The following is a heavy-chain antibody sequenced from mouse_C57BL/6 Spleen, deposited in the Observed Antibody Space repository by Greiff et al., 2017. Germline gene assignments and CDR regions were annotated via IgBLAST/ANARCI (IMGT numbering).Heavy chain of an antibody. D-gene: IGHD1-1*01. J-gene: IGHJ2*01. CDR2: IYPGDGDT. V-gene: IGHV1-80*01. CDR3: AREAPNYYGSSYDYFDY. CDR1: GYAFSSYW. Sequence: VKLQESGAELVKPGASVKISCKASGYAFSSYWMNWVKQRPGKGLEWIGQIYPGDGDTNYNGKFKGKATLTADKSSSTAYMQLSSLTSEDSAVYFCAREAPNYYGSSYDYFDYWGQGTTLTVSS.